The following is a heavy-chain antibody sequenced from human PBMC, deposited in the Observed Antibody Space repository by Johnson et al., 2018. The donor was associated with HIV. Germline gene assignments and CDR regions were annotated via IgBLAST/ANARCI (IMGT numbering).Heavy chain of an antibody. CDR1: GFTFSSYG. Sequence: VQLVESGGGVVQPGRSLRLSCAASGFTFSSYGMHWVRQAPGKGLEWVAVISHDGSDKNYADSVKGRFTISRDNSKNTLFLQMNSLRAEDTAVYYCAKLRWAPRAFDIWGQGTMVTVSS. CDR2: ISHDGSDK. J-gene: IGHJ3*02. D-gene: IGHD4-23*01. V-gene: IGHV3-30*18. CDR3: AKLRWAPRAFDI.